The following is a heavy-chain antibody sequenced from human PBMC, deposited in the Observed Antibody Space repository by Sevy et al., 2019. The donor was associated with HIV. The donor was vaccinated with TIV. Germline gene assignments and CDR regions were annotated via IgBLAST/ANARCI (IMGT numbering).Heavy chain of an antibody. CDR1: GFTFTSYT. Sequence: GGSLRLSCAASGFTFTSYTMNWVRQAPGAELEWVSSLGISSGHISYSDSVKGRFIISRDSAKNLLYLQMNSLRADATAIYYCARNGPSCIQLPEYFDQWGQGSLVTVSS. V-gene: IGHV3-21*06. CDR3: ARNGPSCIQLPEYFDQ. D-gene: IGHD5-12*01. CDR2: LGISSGHI. J-gene: IGHJ4*02.